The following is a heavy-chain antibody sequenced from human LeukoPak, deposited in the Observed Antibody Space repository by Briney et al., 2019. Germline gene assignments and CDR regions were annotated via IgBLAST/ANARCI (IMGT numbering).Heavy chain of an antibody. D-gene: IGHD3-22*01. V-gene: IGHV3-23*01. J-gene: IGHJ5*02. CDR1: GFTFSSYA. CDR3: ARAGYYSDTSGYKGCFDP. CDR2: ISGTAGST. Sequence: GGSLRLSCAASGFTFSSYAMSWVRQAPGTGLYWVSAISGTAGSTYYADSVKGRFTISRDNSKSTLYLQMDSLRAEDTAAYYCARAGYYSDTSGYKGCFDPWGQGTLVTVSS.